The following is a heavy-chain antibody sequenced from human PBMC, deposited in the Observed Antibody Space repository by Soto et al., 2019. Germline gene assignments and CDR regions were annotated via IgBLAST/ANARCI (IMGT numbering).Heavy chain of an antibody. J-gene: IGHJ5*02. V-gene: IGHV2-70*01. CDR2: IDWVDDK. D-gene: IGHD2-15*01. CDR3: ARMCRGWFDP. Sequence: SGRTLVNPTRALTLTCTFSGFSLSTSGMCVSWIRQPPGKALEWLALIDWVDDKYYSTSLKTRLTISKDTSKNQVVLTLTNVDPLDTATYYCARMCRGWFDPWGPGTLVTVSS. CDR1: GFSLSTSGMC.